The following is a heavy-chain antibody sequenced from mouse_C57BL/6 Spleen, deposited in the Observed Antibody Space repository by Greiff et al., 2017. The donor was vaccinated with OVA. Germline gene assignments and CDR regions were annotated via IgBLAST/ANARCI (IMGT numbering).Heavy chain of an antibody. CDR1: GYTFTSYW. CDR3: ARSEGSSYRYFDV. CDR2: IDPSDSYT. J-gene: IGHJ1*03. D-gene: IGHD1-1*01. Sequence: QVQLQQPGAELVRPGTSVKLSCKASGYTFTSYWMHWVKQRPGQGLEWIGVIDPSDSYTNYNQKFKGKATLTVDTSSSTAYMQLSSLTSEDSAVYYCARSEGSSYRYFDVWGTGTTVTVSS. V-gene: IGHV1-59*01.